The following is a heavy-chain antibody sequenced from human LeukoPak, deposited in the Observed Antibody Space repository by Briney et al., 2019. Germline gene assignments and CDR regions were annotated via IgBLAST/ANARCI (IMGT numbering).Heavy chain of an antibody. Sequence: GASVKVSCKATGYTFNSYGINWVRQATGQGLEWMGWMNPNSGNTGYAQKFQGRVTMTRNTSISTAYMELSSLRSEDTAVYYCARAGGYCGRISCPYYFDYWGQGSLVAVSS. CDR2: MNPNSGNT. V-gene: IGHV1-8*02. CDR3: ARAGGYCGRISCPYYFDY. J-gene: IGHJ4*02. D-gene: IGHD2-15*01. CDR1: GYTFNSYG.